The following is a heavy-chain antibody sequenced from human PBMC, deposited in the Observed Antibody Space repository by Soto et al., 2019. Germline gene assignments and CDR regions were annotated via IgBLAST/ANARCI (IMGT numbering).Heavy chain of an antibody. Sequence: SGPTLVNPTETLTLTCTVSGFSLSKARMVVSWIRQPPGKALEWLALIYWDNDKRYSPSLESRLTITKDTSKNQVVLTMTNMDPVDTATYYCEHRRSGSYYGYWGQGILVTV. J-gene: IGHJ4*02. D-gene: IGHD1-26*01. CDR3: EHRRSGSYYGY. V-gene: IGHV2-5*02. CDR1: GFSLSKARMV. CDR2: IYWDNDK.